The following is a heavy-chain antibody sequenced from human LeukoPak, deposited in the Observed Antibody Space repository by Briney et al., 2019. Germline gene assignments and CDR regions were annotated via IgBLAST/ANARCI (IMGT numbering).Heavy chain of an antibody. CDR1: GFTFSSYA. CDR2: ISGSGDST. Sequence: GGSLRLSCAASGFTFSSYAMSWVRQAPGKGLEWVSAISGSGDSTYYGDSVKGRFTISRDNSKNTLYLQMNSLRAEDTAVYCCAKTRPLDSSSWSHGDYWGQGTLVTVSS. J-gene: IGHJ4*02. CDR3: AKTRPLDSSSWSHGDY. D-gene: IGHD6-13*01. V-gene: IGHV3-23*01.